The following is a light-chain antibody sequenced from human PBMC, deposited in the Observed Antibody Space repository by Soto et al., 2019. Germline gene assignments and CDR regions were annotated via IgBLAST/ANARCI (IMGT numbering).Light chain of an antibody. Sequence: EFVLTHTPGTLSLSTGERATLSCRARQTVRNNYSAWYQQKPGQAPRLLIYDASSRATGIPDRFSGGGSGTDFTLTISILEPEPFAAYYCQQFSSYPLTFGGGTKVDMK. V-gene: IGKV3-20*01. J-gene: IGKJ4*01. CDR2: DAS. CDR1: QTVRNNY. CDR3: QQFSSYPLT.